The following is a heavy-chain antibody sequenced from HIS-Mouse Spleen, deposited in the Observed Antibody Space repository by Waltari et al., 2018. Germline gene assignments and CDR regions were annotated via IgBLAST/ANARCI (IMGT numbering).Heavy chain of an antibody. V-gene: IGHV4-39*07. CDR2: IYYSGGT. J-gene: IGHJ2*01. Sequence: QLQLQESGPGRVKPSETLALTCTVSGGPISSSSYYWGWIRQPPGKGLEWIGSIYYSGGTYYNPSLKSRVTISVDTSKNQFSLKLSSVTAADTAVYYCAREIPYSSSWYDWYFDLWGRGTLVTVSS. D-gene: IGHD6-13*01. CDR1: GGPISSSSYY. CDR3: AREIPYSSSWYDWYFDL.